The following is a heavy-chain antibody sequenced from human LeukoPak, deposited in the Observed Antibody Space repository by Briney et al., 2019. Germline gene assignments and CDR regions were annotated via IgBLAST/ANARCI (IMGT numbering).Heavy chain of an antibody. CDR3: ARVAGGRVAARPFDY. CDR1: GFTFDDYG. Sequence: GGSLRLSCAASGFTFDDYGMSWVRQAPGRGLEWVSGINWNGGSTGYADSVKGRFTISRDNAENSLYLQMNSLRAEDTALYHCARVAGGRVAARPFDYWGQGTLVTVSS. D-gene: IGHD6-6*01. J-gene: IGHJ4*02. CDR2: INWNGGST. V-gene: IGHV3-20*01.